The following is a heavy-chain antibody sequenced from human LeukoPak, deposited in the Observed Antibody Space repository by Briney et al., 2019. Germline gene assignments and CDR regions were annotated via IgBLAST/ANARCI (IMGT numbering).Heavy chain of an antibody. J-gene: IGHJ4*02. CDR3: ARYSVTTAGDY. D-gene: IGHD4-17*01. V-gene: IGHV3-48*04. Sequence: PGGSLRLSCAASGFTLSSYTMNWVRQAPGKGLEWVSYIDLSGSTLYYVDSVKGRFTISRDNAKNSLYLQMNSLRTEDTAVYYCARYSVTTAGDYWGQGTLVTVSP. CDR2: IDLSGSTL. CDR1: GFTLSSYT.